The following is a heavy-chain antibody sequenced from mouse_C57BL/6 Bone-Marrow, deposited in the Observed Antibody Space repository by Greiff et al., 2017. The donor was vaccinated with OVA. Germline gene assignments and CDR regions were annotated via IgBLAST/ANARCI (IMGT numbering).Heavy chain of an antibody. CDR2: ISNLAYSI. D-gene: IGHD1-1*01. CDR3: ARRDYCSSFAY. V-gene: IGHV5-15*01. Sequence: EVQLQQSGGGLVQPGGSLKLSCAASGFTFSDYGMAWVRQAPRKGPEWVAFISNLAYSIYYADTVTGRFTISRENAKNTLYLEMSSLRSEDTAMYYCARRDYCSSFAYWGQGTTLTVSS. CDR1: GFTFSDYG. J-gene: IGHJ2*01.